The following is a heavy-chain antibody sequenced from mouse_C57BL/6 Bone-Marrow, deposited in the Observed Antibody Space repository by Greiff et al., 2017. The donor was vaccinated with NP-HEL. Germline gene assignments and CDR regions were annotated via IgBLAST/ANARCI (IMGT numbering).Heavy chain of an antibody. J-gene: IGHJ1*03. V-gene: IGHV2-2*01. CDR2: IWSGGST. D-gene: IGHD3-3*01. CDR1: GFSLTSYG. Sequence: VKLMESGPGLVQPSQSLSITCTVSGFSLTSYGVHWVRQSPGKGLEWLGVIWSGGSTDSNAAFISRLSISKDNSKSQVFFKMNSLQADDTAIYYCARKAVYWYFDVWGTGTTVTVSS. CDR3: ARKAVYWYFDV.